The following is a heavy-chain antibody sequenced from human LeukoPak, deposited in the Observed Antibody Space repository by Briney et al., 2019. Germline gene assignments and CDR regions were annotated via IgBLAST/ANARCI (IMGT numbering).Heavy chain of an antibody. V-gene: IGHV3-21*01. CDR3: AREAGYCSGGSCYPAEVYYYYMDV. J-gene: IGHJ6*03. CDR2: ISSSSSYI. Sequence: PGGSLRLSCAASGFTFSSYSMNWVRQAPGKGLEWVSSISSSSSYIYYADSVKGRFTISRDNAKNSLYLQMNSLRAEDTAVYYCAREAGYCSGGSCYPAEVYYYYMDVWGKGTTVTVSS. CDR1: GFTFSSYS. D-gene: IGHD2-15*01.